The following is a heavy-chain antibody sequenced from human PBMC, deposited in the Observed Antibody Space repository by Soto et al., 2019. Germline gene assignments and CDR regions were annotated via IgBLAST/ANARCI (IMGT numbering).Heavy chain of an antibody. D-gene: IGHD3-10*01. Sequence: QVQLVESGGGVVQHGRSLRLSCAASGFIFSTYGMHWVRQAPGKGLEWVAVIWYDGSNKYYADSVKGRFTISRDNSKNTLYLQMNSLRAEDTAVYYCVRDTTRAMVRIYYGMDVWGQGTTVTVSS. J-gene: IGHJ6*02. CDR3: VRDTTRAMVRIYYGMDV. CDR2: IWYDGSNK. CDR1: GFIFSTYG. V-gene: IGHV3-33*01.